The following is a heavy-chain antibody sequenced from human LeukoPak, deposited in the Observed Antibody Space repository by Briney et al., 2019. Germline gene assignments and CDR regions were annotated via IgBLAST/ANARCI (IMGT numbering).Heavy chain of an antibody. CDR1: GFTVSSNY. V-gene: IGHV3-66*01. D-gene: IGHD1-26*01. CDR2: IYSGGST. CDR3: AREGGTYSYQFEY. J-gene: IGHJ4*02. Sequence: GGSLRLSSAASGFTVSSNYISWVRQGPGKGLEWVSVIYSGGSTYYADSVKGRFTISRDNSKNTLYLQMSSLRAEDTAVYYCAREGGTYSYQFEYWGQGTQVTVSS.